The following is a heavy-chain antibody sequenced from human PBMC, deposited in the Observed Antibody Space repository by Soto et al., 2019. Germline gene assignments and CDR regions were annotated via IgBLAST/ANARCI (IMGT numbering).Heavy chain of an antibody. CDR2: ISIDGSRR. J-gene: IGHJ3*02. Sequence: GESLKISCVASGFSFSNSDMHWVRQAPGKGLEWLAHISIDGSRRYYADSVKGRFTVSRENSKNTLYLQINSLGPEEAALYYCTRGPTHGAFDIRGQGTMVTVSS. CDR1: GFSFSNSD. CDR3: TRGPTHGAFDI. V-gene: IGHV3-30*03.